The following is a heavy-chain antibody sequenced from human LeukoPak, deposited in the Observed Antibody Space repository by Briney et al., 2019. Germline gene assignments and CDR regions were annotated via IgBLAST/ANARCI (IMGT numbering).Heavy chain of an antibody. CDR2: MNPNSGNT. V-gene: IGHV1-8*01. J-gene: IGHJ6*02. CDR1: GYTFTSYD. Sequence: ASVKVSCTASGYTFTSYDINWVRQAPGQGLEWMGWMNPNSGNTGYAQKFQGRVTMTRNTSISTAYMELSSLRSEDTAVYYCARGIGIAVAGSNYYYYYGMDVWGQGTTVTVSS. D-gene: IGHD6-19*01. CDR3: ARGIGIAVAGSNYYYYYGMDV.